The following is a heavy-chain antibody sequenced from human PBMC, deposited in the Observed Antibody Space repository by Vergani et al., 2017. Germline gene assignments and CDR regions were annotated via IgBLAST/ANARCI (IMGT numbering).Heavy chain of an antibody. CDR1: GYTFVNHP. V-gene: IGHV1-18*04. J-gene: IGHJ4*02. Sequence: QAQLGPSDSEVKKPGDSVTLSCKTSGYTFVNHPITLVRQAPGQGLEWMGWISPYNHKTLYSQKVEGRVTMTSDTSSSTVFLELRRLTSDDTAIYYCARSQMATNDFDLWGRGTLVTVSS. CDR2: ISPYNHKT. CDR3: ARSQMATNDFDL. D-gene: IGHD5-24*01.